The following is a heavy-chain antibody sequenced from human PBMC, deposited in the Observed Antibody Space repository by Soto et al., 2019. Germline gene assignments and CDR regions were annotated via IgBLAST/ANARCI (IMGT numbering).Heavy chain of an antibody. J-gene: IGHJ6*02. CDR3: ASQQLVHYYYGMDV. V-gene: IGHV4-39*01. Sequence: QLQLQESGPGLVKPSETLSLTCTVSGGSISSSSYYWGWIRQPPGKGLEWIGSISYSGSTYYNPSLESRVTMSVDTSENQFALKLSSVTAADTAVYYCASQQLVHYYYGMDVWGQGTTVTVSS. D-gene: IGHD6-13*01. CDR2: ISYSGST. CDR1: GGSISSSSYY.